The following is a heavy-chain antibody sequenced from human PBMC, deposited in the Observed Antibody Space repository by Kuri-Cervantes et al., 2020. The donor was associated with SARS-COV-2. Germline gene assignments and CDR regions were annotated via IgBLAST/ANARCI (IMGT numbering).Heavy chain of an antibody. V-gene: IGHV3-7*01. Sequence: GESLKISCAASEFSFSNYWMTWVRQVPGKGLEWVANIKEDGSQKYYLDSVAGRFTISRDNAKNSLNLQMDSLGAEDTAVYYCARVYDVDTSSKKAKQSHSILYDYWGQGTLVTVSS. CDR1: EFSFSNYW. D-gene: IGHD5-18*01. CDR3: ARVYDVDTSSKKAKQSHSILYDY. CDR2: IKEDGSQK. J-gene: IGHJ4*02.